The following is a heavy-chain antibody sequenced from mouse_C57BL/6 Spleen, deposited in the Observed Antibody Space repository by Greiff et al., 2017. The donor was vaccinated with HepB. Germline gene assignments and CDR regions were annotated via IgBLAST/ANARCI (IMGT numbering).Heavy chain of an antibody. CDR3: VRDDGYYGGDWFAY. Sequence: EVKLMESGGGLVQPKGSLKLSCAASGFSFNTYAMNWVRQAPGKGLEWVARIRSKSNNYATYYADSVKDRFTISRDDSESMLYLQMNNLKTEDTAMYYCVRDDGYYGGDWFAYWGQGTLVTVSA. D-gene: IGHD2-3*01. V-gene: IGHV10-1*01. CDR2: IRSKSNNYAT. J-gene: IGHJ3*01. CDR1: GFSFNTYA.